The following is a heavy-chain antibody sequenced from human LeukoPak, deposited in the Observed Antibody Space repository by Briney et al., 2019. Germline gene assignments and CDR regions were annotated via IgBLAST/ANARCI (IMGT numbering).Heavy chain of an antibody. Sequence: GGSLRLSCAASGFTFSSYAMSWVRQAPGKGLEWVSAISGSGGSTYYADSVKGRFTISRDNSKNTLYLQMNSLRAEDTAVYYCAKRVPSSGYDENYFDYWGQGTLVTVSS. D-gene: IGHD5-12*01. J-gene: IGHJ4*02. V-gene: IGHV3-23*01. CDR3: AKRVPSSGYDENYFDY. CDR2: ISGSGGST. CDR1: GFTFSSYA.